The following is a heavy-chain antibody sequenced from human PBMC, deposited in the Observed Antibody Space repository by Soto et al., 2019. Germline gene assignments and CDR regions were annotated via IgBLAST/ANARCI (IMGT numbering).Heavy chain of an antibody. CDR2: TYDSGKT. Sequence: PSETLSLTCTVSGGSVSSGDDYWSWIRQPPGKRLEWLGYTYDSGKTYYNPSLRSRLSISVDMSNNQLSLQVTSVTAADTAVYYCARGHDFWSGYYPYWGQGALVTVSS. CDR1: GGSVSSGDDY. V-gene: IGHV4-30-4*01. D-gene: IGHD3-3*01. CDR3: ARGHDFWSGYYPY. J-gene: IGHJ4*02.